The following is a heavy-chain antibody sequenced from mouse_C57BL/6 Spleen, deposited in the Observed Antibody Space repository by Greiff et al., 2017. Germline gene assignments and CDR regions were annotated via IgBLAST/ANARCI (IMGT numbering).Heavy chain of an antibody. CDR1: GYTFTSYW. CDR2: IYPGSGST. Sequence: QVQLKQPGPELVKPGASVKMSCKASGYTFTSYWITWVKQRPGQGLEWIGDIYPGSGSTNYNEKFKSKATLTVDTSSSTAYMQLSSLTSEDSAVYYCARAGSNYLFAYWGQGTLVTVAA. CDR3: ARAGSNYLFAY. J-gene: IGHJ3*01. V-gene: IGHV1-55*01. D-gene: IGHD2-5*01.